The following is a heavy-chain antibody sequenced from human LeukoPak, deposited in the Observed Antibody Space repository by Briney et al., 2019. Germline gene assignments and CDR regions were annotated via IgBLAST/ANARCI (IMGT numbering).Heavy chain of an antibody. CDR3: ARDRSMVRGVTLIKGWFDP. CDR1: GFTFSSYG. D-gene: IGHD3-10*01. J-gene: IGHJ5*02. V-gene: IGHV3-33*01. CDR2: IWYDGSNK. Sequence: GGSLRLSCAASGFTFSSYGMHWVRQAPGKGLEWVAVIWYDGSNKYYADSVKGRFTISRDNSKNTLYLQMNSLRAEDTAVYYCARDRSMVRGVTLIKGWFDPWGQGTLVTVSS.